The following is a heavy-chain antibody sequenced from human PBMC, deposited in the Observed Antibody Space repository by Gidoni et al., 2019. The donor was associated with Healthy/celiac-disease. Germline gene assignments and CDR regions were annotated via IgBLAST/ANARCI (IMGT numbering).Heavy chain of an antibody. CDR1: GFTFEDYA. Sequence: EVQLVESGRGVVQPGRSLRLSCAASGFTFEDYAMHWVRQAPAKGLEWVSGISWNSGSIGYAASVKGRFTISRDNAKNSLYLQTNSLRAEDTALYYCAKDNAPGFDYWGQGTLVTVSS. J-gene: IGHJ4*02. CDR3: AKDNAPGFDY. CDR2: ISWNSGSI. V-gene: IGHV3-9*01.